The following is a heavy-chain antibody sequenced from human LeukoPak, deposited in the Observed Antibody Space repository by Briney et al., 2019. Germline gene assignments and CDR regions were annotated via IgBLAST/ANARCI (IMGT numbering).Heavy chain of an antibody. J-gene: IGHJ5*02. Sequence: PSETLSLTCAVSGVSISSNLWWTWVRQPPGKGLEWIAEIHHSGSTYYNPSLKSRVTISVDASKNQFSLKLSSVTAADTAVYYCARAGYYYDSKRKFDPWGQGTLVTVSS. V-gene: IGHV4-4*02. CDR1: GVSISSNLW. D-gene: IGHD3-22*01. CDR3: ARAGYYYDSKRKFDP. CDR2: IHHSGST.